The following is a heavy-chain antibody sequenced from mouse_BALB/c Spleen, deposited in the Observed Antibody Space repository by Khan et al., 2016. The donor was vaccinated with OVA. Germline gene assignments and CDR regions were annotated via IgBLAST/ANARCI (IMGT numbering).Heavy chain of an antibody. V-gene: IGHV9-3-1*01. CDR1: GHTFTKYG. CDR2: INTYTGEP. CDR3: ARPPYFSYVMDN. Sequence: QIQLVQSGPELKKPGETVKISCKASGHTFTKYGMNWVKQAPGKGLKWMGWINTYTGEPTYADDFNGRFAFSLETSASTAYLPINNLKNEDTATDCCARPPYFSYVMDNWGQGTSVTVSS. D-gene: IGHD2-10*01. J-gene: IGHJ4*01.